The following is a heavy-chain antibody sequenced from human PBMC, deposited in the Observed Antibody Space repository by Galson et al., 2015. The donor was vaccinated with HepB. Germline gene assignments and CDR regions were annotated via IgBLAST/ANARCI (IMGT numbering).Heavy chain of an antibody. J-gene: IGHJ6*03. CDR3: TTGGGFWSGYYPTYYYYMDV. CDR1: GFTFSNAW. V-gene: IGHV3-15*07. CDR2: IKSKTDGGTT. Sequence: SLRLSCAASGFTFSNAWMNWVRQAPGKGLEWVGRIKSKTDGGTTDYAAPVKGRFTISRDDSKNTLYLQMNSLKTEDTAVYYCTTGGGFWSGYYPTYYYYMDVWGKGTTVTVSS. D-gene: IGHD3-3*01.